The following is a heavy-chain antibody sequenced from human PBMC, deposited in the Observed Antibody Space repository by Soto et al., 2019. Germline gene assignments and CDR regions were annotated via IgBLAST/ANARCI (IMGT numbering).Heavy chain of an antibody. D-gene: IGHD2-2*01. Sequence: QVQLVQSGAEVKTPGSSVEVSCKASGGIFSSFSITWVRQVPGHGLEWMGGIIPMTGTPNYAEKFQGRLTLTEDASTRTAYLVLSSLKSEDTAVYYCARGPILPGATSWLDPWGQGTVVIVSS. CDR2: IIPMTGTP. J-gene: IGHJ5*02. CDR1: GGIFSSFS. V-gene: IGHV1-69*01. CDR3: ARGPILPGATSWLDP.